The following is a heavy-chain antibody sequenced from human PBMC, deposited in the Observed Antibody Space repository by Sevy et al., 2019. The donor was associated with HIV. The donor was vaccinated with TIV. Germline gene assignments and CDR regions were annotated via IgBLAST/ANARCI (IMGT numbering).Heavy chain of an antibody. J-gene: IGHJ6*02. CDR2: MNTNTGNT. V-gene: IGHV1-8*02. D-gene: IGHD6-19*01. CDR1: GFTFASYD. CDR3: ARVRGWYLRYGMDV. Sequence: ASVKVSCKASGFTFASYDIYWVRQATGQGLEWMGWMNTNTGNTGFAQKFQGRVTMTRNTSITTAYMELSNLRSEDTAVYYCARVRGWYLRYGMDVWGQGPTVTVSS.